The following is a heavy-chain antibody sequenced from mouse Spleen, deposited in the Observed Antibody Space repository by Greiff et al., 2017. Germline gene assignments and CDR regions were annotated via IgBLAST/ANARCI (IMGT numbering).Heavy chain of an antibody. V-gene: IGHV2-2*01. CDR2: IWSGGST. D-gene: IGHD4-1*01. CDR3: ARNLSWDEYFDY. CDR1: GFSLTSYG. Sequence: VQLQQSGPGLVQPSQSLSITCTVSGFSLTSYGVHWVRQSPGKGLEWLGVIWSGGSTAYNAAFISRLSISKDNSKSQVFFKMNSLQADDTAIYYCARNLSWDEYFDYWGQGTTLTVSA. J-gene: IGHJ2*01.